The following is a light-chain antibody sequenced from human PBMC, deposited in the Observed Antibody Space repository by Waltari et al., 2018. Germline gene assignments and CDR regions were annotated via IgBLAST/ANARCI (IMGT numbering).Light chain of an antibody. J-gene: IGKJ1*01. CDR1: QSVGRS. CDR2: DAS. Sequence: ESVLTQSPGPLSLSPGERATLACMASQSVGRSLAWYQQKPGQAPRLLIYDASRRATGIPDRFSGSGSGTDFSLTISTLEPEDFAVYYCQHYVRLPATFGQGTKVEI. CDR3: QHYVRLPAT. V-gene: IGKV3-20*01.